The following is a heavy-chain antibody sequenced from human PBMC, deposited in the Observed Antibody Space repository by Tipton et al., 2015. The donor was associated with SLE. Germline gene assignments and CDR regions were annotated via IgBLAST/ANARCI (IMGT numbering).Heavy chain of an antibody. V-gene: IGHV4-39*07. CDR3: PRSRWELLHQIGWFDP. J-gene: IGHJ5*02. CDR1: GGSISSSSYY. Sequence: TLSLTCTVSGGSISSSSYYWGWIRQPPGKGLEWIGSINYSGRTYDNPSLKSRVTISVDTSKNQFSLKLSSVTAADTAVYYCPRSRWELLHQIGWFDPWGQGTLVTVSS. CDR2: INYSGRT. D-gene: IGHD1-26*01.